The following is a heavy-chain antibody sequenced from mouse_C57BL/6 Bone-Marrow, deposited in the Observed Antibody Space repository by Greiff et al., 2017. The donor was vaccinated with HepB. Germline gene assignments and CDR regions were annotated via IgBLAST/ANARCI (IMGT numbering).Heavy chain of an antibody. CDR3: ARPDGYYVSWFAY. D-gene: IGHD2-3*01. CDR1: GFTFSDYG. V-gene: IGHV5-17*01. J-gene: IGHJ3*01. CDR2: ISSGSSTI. Sequence: EVNLVESGGGLVKPGGSLKLSCAASGFTFSDYGMHWVRQAPEKGLEWVAYISSGSSTIYYADTVKGRFTISRDNAKNTLFLQMTSLRSEDTAMYYCARPDGYYVSWFAYWGQGTLVTVSA.